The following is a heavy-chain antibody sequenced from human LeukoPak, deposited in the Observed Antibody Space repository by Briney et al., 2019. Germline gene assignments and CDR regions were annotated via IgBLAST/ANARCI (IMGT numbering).Heavy chain of an antibody. D-gene: IGHD1-26*01. Sequence: GASVKVSCKASGGTFSSYAISWVRQAPGQGLEWMGGIIPIFGTANYAQKFQGRVTITTDESTSTAYMELSSLRSEDTAVYYCASRGGNYVDYYYMDVWGKGTMVTVSS. J-gene: IGHJ6*03. V-gene: IGHV1-69*05. CDR2: IIPIFGTA. CDR1: GGTFSSYA. CDR3: ASRGGNYVDYYYMDV.